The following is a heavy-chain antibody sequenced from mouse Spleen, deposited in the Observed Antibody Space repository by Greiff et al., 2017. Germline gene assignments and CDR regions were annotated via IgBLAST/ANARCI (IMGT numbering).Heavy chain of an antibody. J-gene: IGHJ3*01. CDR3: ERGNDWDGEDWFAY. D-gene: IGHD4-1*01. Sequence: EVQLVESGGGLVKPGGSLKLSCAASGFAFSSYDMSWVRQTPEKRLEWVATISSGGSYTYYPDSVKGRFTISRDNARNTLYLQMSSLRSEDTALYYCERGNDWDGEDWFAYWGQGTLVTVSA. CDR2: ISSGGSYT. V-gene: IGHV5-9*02. CDR1: GFAFSSYD.